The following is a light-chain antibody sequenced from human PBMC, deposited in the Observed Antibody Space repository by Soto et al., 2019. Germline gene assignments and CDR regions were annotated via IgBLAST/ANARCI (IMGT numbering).Light chain of an antibody. CDR1: QNVISTY. Sequence: EVVLTQSPGTLSLSPGERATLSCRASQNVISTYLAWYQQKPGQAPRLLLYGASSRATGIPDRFRGSGSGTDFTLTITRLEPEDFAVYYCQHSGAFGPGTRVDLK. V-gene: IGKV3-20*01. J-gene: IGKJ3*01. CDR2: GAS. CDR3: QHSGA.